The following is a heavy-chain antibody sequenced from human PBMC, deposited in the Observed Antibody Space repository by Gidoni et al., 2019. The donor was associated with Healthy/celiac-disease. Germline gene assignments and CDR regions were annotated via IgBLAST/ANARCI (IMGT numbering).Heavy chain of an antibody. D-gene: IGHD1-1*01. Sequence: QVQLVQSGAEVKKPGSSVKVSCKASGGTFSSYAISWVRQAPGQGLEWMGGIIPIFGTANYAQKFQGRVTITADESTSTAYMELSSLRSEDTAVYYCAGPIAPLGGSGGVPRNYYYYMDVWGKGTTVTVSS. CDR2: IIPIFGTA. J-gene: IGHJ6*03. CDR3: AGPIAPLGGSGGVPRNYYYYMDV. V-gene: IGHV1-69*01. CDR1: GGTFSSYA.